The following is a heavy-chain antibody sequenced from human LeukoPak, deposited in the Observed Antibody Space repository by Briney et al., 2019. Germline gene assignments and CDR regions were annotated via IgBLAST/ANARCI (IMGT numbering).Heavy chain of an antibody. CDR3: ARAMVRGVPFDY. Sequence: PGGSLRLSCAASGFTFSSYSMNWVRQAPGKGLEWVSSISSSSSYIYYADSVRGRFTISRDNSKNTLYLQINSLRLDDTAVYYCARAMVRGVPFDYWGQGTLVTVSS. V-gene: IGHV3-21*01. J-gene: IGHJ4*02. D-gene: IGHD3-10*01. CDR2: ISSSSSYI. CDR1: GFTFSSYS.